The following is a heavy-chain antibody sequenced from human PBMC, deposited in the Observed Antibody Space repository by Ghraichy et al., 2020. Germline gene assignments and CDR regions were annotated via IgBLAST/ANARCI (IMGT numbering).Heavy chain of an antibody. CDR2: IYYSGST. CDR3: ARLYCGGGSCYSGLGGMDV. J-gene: IGHJ6*02. Sequence: SETLSLTCTVSGGSISSTSYYWGWIRQPPGKGLEWIGSIYYSGSTYYNPSLKSRVTIFVDTSKNQFSLKLSSVTAADTAVYYCARLYCGGGSCYSGLGGMDVWGQGTTVTVSS. V-gene: IGHV4-39*01. D-gene: IGHD2-15*01. CDR1: GGSISSTSYY.